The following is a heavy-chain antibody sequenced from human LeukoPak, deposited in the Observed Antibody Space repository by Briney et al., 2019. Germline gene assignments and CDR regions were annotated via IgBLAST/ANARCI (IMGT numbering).Heavy chain of an antibody. CDR1: GYTFTGYY. V-gene: IGHV1-2*02. CDR3: ARDGTLLSIWYQLPPFDP. Sequence: GASVKVSCKASGYTFTGYYMHWVRQAPGQGLEWKGWINPNSGGTNYAQKFQGRVTMTRDTSISTAYMELSRLRSDDMAVYYCARDGTLLSIWYQLPPFDPWGQGTLVTVSS. J-gene: IGHJ5*02. CDR2: INPNSGGT. D-gene: IGHD2-2*01.